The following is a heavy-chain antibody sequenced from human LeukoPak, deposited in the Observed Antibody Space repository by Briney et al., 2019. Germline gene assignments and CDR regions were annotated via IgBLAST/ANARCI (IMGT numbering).Heavy chain of an antibody. Sequence: SETLSLTCTVSGGSISTYYWGWIRQPPGKGLEWIGSIYYSGSTYYNPSLKSRVTISVDTSKNQFSLKLSSVTAADTAVYYCARHDYGDGNWFDPWGQGTLVTVSS. D-gene: IGHD4-17*01. CDR3: ARHDYGDGNWFDP. CDR1: GGSISTYY. CDR2: IYYSGST. V-gene: IGHV4-39*01. J-gene: IGHJ5*02.